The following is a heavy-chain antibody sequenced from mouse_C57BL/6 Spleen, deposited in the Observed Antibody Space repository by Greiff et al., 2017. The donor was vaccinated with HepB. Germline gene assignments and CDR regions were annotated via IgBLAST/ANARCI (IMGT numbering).Heavy chain of an antibody. CDR3: ARNYDGGRED. Sequence: VQLQQSVAELVRPGASVKLSCTASGFTFKNSYMHWVKQRPEQGLEWIGRIDPANGNTKYAPKFQGKATITADTSSNTAYLQLSSLTSEDTAIYNGARNYDGGREDWGKGTTVTVSS. CDR1: GFTFKNSY. D-gene: IGHD1-1*01. V-gene: IGHV14-3*01. J-gene: IGHJ1*03. CDR2: IDPANGNT.